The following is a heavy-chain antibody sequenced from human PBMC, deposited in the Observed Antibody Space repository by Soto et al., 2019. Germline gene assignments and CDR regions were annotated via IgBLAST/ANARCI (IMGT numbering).Heavy chain of an antibody. Sequence: KRRDWVSYISSSSSTIYYADSVKGRFTISRDNAKNSLYLQMNSLRDEDTDVYYCARVYFFFHAGDGIRDVRSVSAVLLNRSSDL. J-gene: IGHJ2*01. CDR3: ARVYFFFHAGDGIRDVRSVSAVLLNRSSDL. CDR2: ISSSSSTI. D-gene: IGHD3-10*02. V-gene: IGHV3-48*02.